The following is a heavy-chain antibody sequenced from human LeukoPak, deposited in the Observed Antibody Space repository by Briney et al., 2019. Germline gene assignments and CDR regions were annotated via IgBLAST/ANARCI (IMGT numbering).Heavy chain of an antibody. CDR1: GFTFSSYG. CDR2: IRYDGSNK. D-gene: IGHD3-22*01. V-gene: IGHV3-30*02. J-gene: IGHJ5*02. CDR3: ANSYYDSSGYYNWFDP. Sequence: PGGSLRLSCAASGFTFSSYGMHWVRQAPGKGLEWVAFIRYDGSNKYYADSVKGRFTISRDNSKNTLYLQMNSLRAEDTAVYYCANSYYDSSGYYNWFDPWSQGTLVTVSS.